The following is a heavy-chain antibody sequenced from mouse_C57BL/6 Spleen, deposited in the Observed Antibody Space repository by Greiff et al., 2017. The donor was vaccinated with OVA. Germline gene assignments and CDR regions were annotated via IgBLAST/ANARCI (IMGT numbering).Heavy chain of an antibody. D-gene: IGHD1-1*01. V-gene: IGHV1-81*01. CDR3: ARFSPYYYGTDFDY. CDR2: IYPRSGNT. Sequence: VQLVESGAELARPGASVKLSCKASGYTFTSYGISWVKQRTGQGLEWIGEIYPRSGNTYYNEKFKGKATLTADKSSSTAYMELRSLTSEDSAVYFCARFSPYYYGTDFDYWGQGTTLTVSS. J-gene: IGHJ2*01. CDR1: GYTFTSYG.